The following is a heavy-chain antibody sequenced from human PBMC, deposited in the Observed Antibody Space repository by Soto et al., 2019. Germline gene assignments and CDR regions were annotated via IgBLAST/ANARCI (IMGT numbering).Heavy chain of an antibody. J-gene: IGHJ4*01. CDR3: ARRWTGTDY. D-gene: IGHD3-3*01. Sequence: SVPQSQQWTVADGTITSCCGRRIRQHPGKGLEWIWYIHNSGSTRYNPSLQSRVPISADVSKNQFSLDLRCVTVVDTAVHYCARRWTGTDYWGNGT. V-gene: IGHV4-59*01. CDR1: DGTITSCC. CDR2: IHNSGST.